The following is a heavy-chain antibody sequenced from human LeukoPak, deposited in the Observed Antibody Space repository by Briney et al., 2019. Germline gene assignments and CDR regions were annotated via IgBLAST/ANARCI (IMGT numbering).Heavy chain of an antibody. CDR3: ARVDGGSLARY. D-gene: IGHD1-26*01. J-gene: IGHJ4*02. V-gene: IGHV4-39*07. CDR1: GGSISSSSYY. CDR2: IYYSGST. Sequence: SETLSLTCTVSGGSISSSSYYWGWIRQPPGKGLEWIGSIYYSGSTYYNPSLKSRVTISVDTSKNQFSLKLSSVTAADTAVYYCARVDGGSLARYWGQGTLVTVSS.